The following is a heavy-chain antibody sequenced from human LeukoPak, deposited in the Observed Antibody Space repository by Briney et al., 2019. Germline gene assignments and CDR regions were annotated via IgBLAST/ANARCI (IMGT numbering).Heavy chain of an antibody. CDR1: GYTFTSHG. Sequence: ASVKVSCKASGYTFTSHGITWVRQAPGQGLEWMGWINPNSGGTNYAQKFQGRVTMTRDTSISTAYMELSRLRSDDTAVYYCARERELLRLARAFDIWGQGTMVTVSS. D-gene: IGHD1-26*01. J-gene: IGHJ3*02. V-gene: IGHV1-2*02. CDR3: ARERELLRLARAFDI. CDR2: INPNSGGT.